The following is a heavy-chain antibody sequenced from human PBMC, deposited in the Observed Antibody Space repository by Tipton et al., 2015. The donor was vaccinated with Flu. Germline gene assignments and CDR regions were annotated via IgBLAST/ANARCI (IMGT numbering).Heavy chain of an antibody. J-gene: IGHJ5*02. D-gene: IGHD4-11*01. Sequence: LRLSCSVSGDSLGSNYFWGWIRQPPGKGLEWIGNIHRGGSPYYNPSLRSRVTMSVDTSKNQFYLRLSSVTAADTAVYYRARRDYSNYVSEPKNWFHPWGQGALVTVSP. CDR1: GDSLGSNYF. CDR2: IHRGGSP. CDR3: ARRDYSNYVSEPKNWFHP. V-gene: IGHV4-38-2*01.